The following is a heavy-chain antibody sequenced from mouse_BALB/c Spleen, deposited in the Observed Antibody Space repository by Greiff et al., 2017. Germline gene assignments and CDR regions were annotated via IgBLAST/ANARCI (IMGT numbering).Heavy chain of an antibody. CDR3: AREDGNFYAMDY. Sequence: EVQLQQSGPELVKPGASVKISCKASGYSFTGYFMNWVMQSHGKSLEWIGRINPYNGDTFYNQKFKGKATLTVDKSSSTAHMELRSLASEDSAVYYCAREDGNFYAMDYWGQGTSVTVSS. CDR1: GYSFTGYF. D-gene: IGHD2-1*01. CDR2: INPYNGDT. V-gene: IGHV1-20*02. J-gene: IGHJ4*01.